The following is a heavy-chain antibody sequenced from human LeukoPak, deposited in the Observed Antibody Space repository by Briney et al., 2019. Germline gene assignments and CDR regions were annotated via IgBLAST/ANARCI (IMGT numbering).Heavy chain of an antibody. Sequence: GGSLRLSCAASGFTFSSYTMNWVRQAPGKGLEWVSSISRNSDNIYYADSLKGRFTVSRDNAKNSLYLQMNSLRAEDTAVYFCARVAERRYSSSWAYYWYFDLWGRGTLVTVSS. CDR2: ISRNSDNI. D-gene: IGHD6-13*01. V-gene: IGHV3-21*01. CDR1: GFTFSSYT. CDR3: ARVAERRYSSSWAYYWYFDL. J-gene: IGHJ2*01.